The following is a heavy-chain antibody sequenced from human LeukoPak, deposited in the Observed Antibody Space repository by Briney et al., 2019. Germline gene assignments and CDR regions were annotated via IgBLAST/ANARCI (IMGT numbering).Heavy chain of an antibody. Sequence: SETLSLTCTVSGYSISSGFYWDWIRQPPGKGLEWIGSFHHSGSTPYNPSLKSRVTISVDTSKNQFSLKLSSVTAADTAVYYCARDHGYSSGWGHYYYYYYMDVWGKGTTVTVSS. J-gene: IGHJ6*03. CDR3: ARDHGYSSGWGHYYYYYYMDV. CDR2: FHHSGST. CDR1: GYSISSGFY. D-gene: IGHD6-19*01. V-gene: IGHV4-38-2*02.